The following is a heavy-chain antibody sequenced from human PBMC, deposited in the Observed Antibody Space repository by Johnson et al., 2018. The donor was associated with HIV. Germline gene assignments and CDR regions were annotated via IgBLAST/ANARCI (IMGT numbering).Heavy chain of an antibody. CDR2: IHWKGGST. Sequence: VQLVESGGGVVRPGGSLRLSCAASGFTFDDFCMSWVRHAPGKGPEPVSGIHWKGGSTGYADSVKGRFTISRDNATKSLYLQMNSLRAEDTSLYYCARDLRVRIVARADSFDIWGQGTMVIVSS. J-gene: IGHJ3*02. D-gene: IGHD6-6*01. CDR1: GFTFDDFC. V-gene: IGHV3-20*04. CDR3: ARDLRVRIVARADSFDI.